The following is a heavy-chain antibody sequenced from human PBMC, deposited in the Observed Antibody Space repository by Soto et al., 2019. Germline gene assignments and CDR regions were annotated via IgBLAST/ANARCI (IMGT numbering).Heavy chain of an antibody. CDR2: IWYNGINK. Sequence: GGSLRLSCAASGFTFSNYGMHWVRQAPGKGLEWMAVIWYNGINKYYVDSVKGRFTISRDNSKNTLYLQMNSLRAEDTAVYYCARDRDYYDTIGYYYYFDHWGRGTLVTVSS. CDR1: GFTFSNYG. CDR3: ARDRDYYDTIGYYYYFDH. D-gene: IGHD3-22*01. J-gene: IGHJ4*02. V-gene: IGHV3-33*01.